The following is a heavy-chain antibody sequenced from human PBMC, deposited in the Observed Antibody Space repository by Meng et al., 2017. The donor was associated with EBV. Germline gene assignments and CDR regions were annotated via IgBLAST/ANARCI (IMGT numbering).Heavy chain of an antibody. V-gene: IGHV2-5*02. J-gene: IGHJ5*02. CDR3: AHRRDEYSSSWYGWFDP. CDR2: IYWDDDT. Sequence: PPPVTPTQTPTLTCTFSVSSLSTSGVGVGWIRQPAGKALEWLALIYWDDDTRYSPSLKSRLTITKDTSKNQVVLTMTNMDPVDTATYYCAHRRDEYSSSWYGWFDPWGQGTLVTVSS. D-gene: IGHD6-13*01. CDR1: VSSLSTSGVG.